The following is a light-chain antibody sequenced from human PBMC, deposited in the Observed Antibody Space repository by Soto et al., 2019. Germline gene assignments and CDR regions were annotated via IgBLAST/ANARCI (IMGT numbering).Light chain of an antibody. CDR3: QQYHDWPWT. CDR1: QSVSSN. Sequence: EIVMTQSPDTLSVSPGDRATLSCRASQSVSSNLAWYQQQPGQAPRLLIFGASTGATDIPARFSASGSGAEFTLTIDSLQSEDFAIYYCQQYHDWPWTFGQGTKVEIK. J-gene: IGKJ1*01. V-gene: IGKV3-15*01. CDR2: GAS.